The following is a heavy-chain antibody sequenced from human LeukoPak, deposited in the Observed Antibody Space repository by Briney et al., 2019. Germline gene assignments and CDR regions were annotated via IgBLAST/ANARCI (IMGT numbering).Heavy chain of an antibody. CDR2: IYYSGST. CDR3: ARDSATVTNNWFDP. CDR1: GGSISSYY. V-gene: IGHV4-59*12. Sequence: SETLSLTCTVSGGSISSYYWSWIRQPPGKGLEWIGYIYYSGSTNYNPSLKSRVTISVDTSKTQLSLKLSSVTAADTAVYYCARDSATVTNNWFDPWGQGTLVTVSS. J-gene: IGHJ5*02. D-gene: IGHD2-15*01.